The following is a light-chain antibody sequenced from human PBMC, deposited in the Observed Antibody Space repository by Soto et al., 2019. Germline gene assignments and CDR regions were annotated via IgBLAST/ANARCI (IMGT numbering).Light chain of an antibody. Sequence: QSALTQPASVSGSPGQSITISCTGTSGDVGGYNYVSWYQQHPGKAPKLMIYEVSNRPSGVSNRFSGSKSGNTASLTISGLQAEDEADYCCSSYTSSSTLYVFGTGTKVTVL. CDR2: EVS. V-gene: IGLV2-14*01. CDR1: SGDVGGYNY. J-gene: IGLJ1*01. CDR3: SSYTSSSTLYV.